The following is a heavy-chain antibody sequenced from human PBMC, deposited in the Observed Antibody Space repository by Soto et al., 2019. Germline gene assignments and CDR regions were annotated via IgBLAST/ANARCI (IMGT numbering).Heavy chain of an antibody. D-gene: IGHD5-18*01. J-gene: IGHJ4*02. CDR2: ISFDGRNK. CDR3: AKDRDSYGYLPLWPVDY. Sequence: QVHLVESGEAVVKPGRSLRPSFPALGSPFIAMPITGFARAQAKGLGGWALISFDGRNKYYEDSVKGRFTISRDNSKNTLYLQMNSLRAEDTAVYYCAKDRDSYGYLPLWPVDYWGQGALVTVSS. V-gene: IGHV3-30*04. CDR1: GSPFIAMP.